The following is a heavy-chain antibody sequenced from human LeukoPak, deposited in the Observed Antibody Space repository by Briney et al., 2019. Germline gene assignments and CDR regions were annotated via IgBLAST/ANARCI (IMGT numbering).Heavy chain of an antibody. CDR1: GGSISSSSYY. Sequence: PSETLSLTCTVSGGSISSSSYYWGWIRQPPGKGLEWIGSIYYSGSTYYNPSLKSRVTISVDTSKNQFSLKLSSVTAADTAVYYCARAPLRFLEWLSPNHAFDIWGQGTMVTVSS. D-gene: IGHD3-3*01. CDR3: ARAPLRFLEWLSPNHAFDI. CDR2: IYYSGST. V-gene: IGHV4-39*01. J-gene: IGHJ3*02.